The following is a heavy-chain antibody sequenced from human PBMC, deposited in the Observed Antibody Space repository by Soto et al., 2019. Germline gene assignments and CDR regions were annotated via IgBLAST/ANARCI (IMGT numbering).Heavy chain of an antibody. J-gene: IGHJ4*02. D-gene: IGHD5-12*01. Sequence: PSVKVSCKASGYTFTGYYMHWVRQAPGQGLEWMGWINPNSGGTNYAQKFQGRVTMTRDTSISTAYMELSRLRSDDTAVYYCARYSGYDSPRSTFDYWGQGTLVTVS. CDR3: ARYSGYDSPRSTFDY. CDR2: INPNSGGT. V-gene: IGHV1-2*02. CDR1: GYTFTGYY.